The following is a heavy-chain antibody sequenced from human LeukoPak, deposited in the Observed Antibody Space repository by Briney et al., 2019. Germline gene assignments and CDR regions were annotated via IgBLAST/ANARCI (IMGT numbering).Heavy chain of an antibody. CDR3: TTDLGTYYHGSQRLIPIDY. Sequence: GGSLRLSCVDSGFTFTNAWMSWVRQAPGKGLEWIGRIKSKTDGETTDYAEPVRGRFTISRDDSKSAVYLQMNSLKIEDTAVYYCTTDLGTYYHGSQRLIPIDYWGQGTLVTVSS. D-gene: IGHD3-10*01. CDR2: IKSKTDGETT. CDR1: GFTFTNAW. J-gene: IGHJ4*02. V-gene: IGHV3-15*01.